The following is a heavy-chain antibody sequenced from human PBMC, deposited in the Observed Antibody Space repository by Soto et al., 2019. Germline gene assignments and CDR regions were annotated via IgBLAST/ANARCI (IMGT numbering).Heavy chain of an antibody. Sequence: GGSLRLSCVMSGFTFSSYDMHWVRQAPGNGLEWVAVIWHDGSKRYYGDSVKGRFTISRDNSKNTLFLQVNSLRAEDTAVYYCARGRYTNSWYYFDYWGPGTLVTVSS. J-gene: IGHJ4*02. CDR3: ARGRYTNSWYYFDY. D-gene: IGHD6-13*01. CDR1: GFTFSSYD. CDR2: IWHDGSKR. V-gene: IGHV3-33*01.